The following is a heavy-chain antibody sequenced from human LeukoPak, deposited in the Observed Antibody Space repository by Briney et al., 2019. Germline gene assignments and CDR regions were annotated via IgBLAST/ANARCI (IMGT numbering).Heavy chain of an antibody. Sequence: SETLSLTCAVYGGSFSGYYWSWIRQPPGKGLEWIGEINHSGSTNYNPSLKSRVTISVDTSKNQFSLKLSSVTAADTAVYYCARSITIFGVVIIGHDAFDIWGQGTMVTVSS. J-gene: IGHJ3*02. D-gene: IGHD3-3*01. CDR2: INHSGST. CDR1: GGSFSGYY. V-gene: IGHV4-34*01. CDR3: ARSITIFGVVIIGHDAFDI.